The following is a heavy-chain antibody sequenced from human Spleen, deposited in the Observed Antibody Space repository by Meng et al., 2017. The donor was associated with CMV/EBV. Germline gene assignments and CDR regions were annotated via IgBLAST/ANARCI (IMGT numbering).Heavy chain of an antibody. CDR2: IYTSRST. Sequence: HVQLQSPGPGLVKPWETLPLTRNVSGGCICSYYWSWIRPPAGKGLEWLGRIYTSRSTTYNPSLKSRVTMSVDTSKNQFSLKLSSVTAADTAVYYCARDGVRWRYFNWFDPWGQGTLVTVSS. J-gene: IGHJ5*02. V-gene: IGHV4-4*07. CDR3: ARDGVRWRYFNWFDP. D-gene: IGHD2/OR15-2a*01. CDR1: GGCICSYY.